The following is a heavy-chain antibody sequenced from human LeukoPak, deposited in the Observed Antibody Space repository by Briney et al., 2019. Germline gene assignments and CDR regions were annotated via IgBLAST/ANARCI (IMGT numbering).Heavy chain of an antibody. V-gene: IGHV4-30-4*07. CDR2: IYYSAST. Sequence: SETLSLTCAVSGGSVSSGRYSWSWIRQPPGKGLEWIGYIYYSASTYYNPSLKSRVTISVDTSKNQFSLKLSSVTAADTAVYYCAGSMYYDYVWGSYRYPRLDYWGQGTLVTVSS. J-gene: IGHJ4*02. CDR3: AGSMYYDYVWGSYRYPRLDY. D-gene: IGHD3-16*02. CDR1: GGSVSSGRYS.